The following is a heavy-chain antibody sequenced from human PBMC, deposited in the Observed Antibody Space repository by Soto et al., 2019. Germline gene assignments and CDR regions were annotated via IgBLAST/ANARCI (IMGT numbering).Heavy chain of an antibody. CDR2: IIPILGIA. CDR3: AFTGVVVPAAMDY. J-gene: IGHJ4*02. D-gene: IGHD2-2*01. Sequence: ASVKVSCKASGGTFSSYTISWVRQAPGQGLEWMGRIIPILGIANYAQKFQGRVTITADKSTSTAYMELSSLRSEDTAVYYCAFTGVVVPAAMDYWGQGTLVTVLL. V-gene: IGHV1-69*02. CDR1: GGTFSSYT.